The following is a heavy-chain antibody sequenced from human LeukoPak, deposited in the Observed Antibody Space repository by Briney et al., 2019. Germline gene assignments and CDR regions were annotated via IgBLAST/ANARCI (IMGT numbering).Heavy chain of an antibody. CDR1: EITLSNYW. D-gene: IGHD1-14*01. CDR3: GILTLSPG. J-gene: IGHJ4*02. CDR2: ISYDGHNT. V-gene: IGHV3-74*01. Sequence: GGSLRLSCAASEITLSNYWIHWVRQAPGKGLVWVSRISYDGHNTNYADSVKGRFTISRDTAKNTLYLQMNSPRVDDTAVYYCGILTLSPGWGQGTLVTVSS.